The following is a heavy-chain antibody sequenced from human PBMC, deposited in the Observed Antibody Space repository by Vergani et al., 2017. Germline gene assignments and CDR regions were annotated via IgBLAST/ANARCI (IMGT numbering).Heavy chain of an antibody. CDR3: ARLQLWLEYFQH. D-gene: IGHD5-18*01. CDR2: IYYSGST. Sequence: QVQLQQWGAGLLKPSETLSLTCAVYGGSFSGYYWSWIRQPPGKGLEWIGSIYYSGSTYYNPSLKSRVTISVDTSKNQFSLKLSSVTAADTAVYYCARLQLWLEYFQHWGQGTLVTVSS. V-gene: IGHV4-34*01. J-gene: IGHJ1*01. CDR1: GGSFSGYY.